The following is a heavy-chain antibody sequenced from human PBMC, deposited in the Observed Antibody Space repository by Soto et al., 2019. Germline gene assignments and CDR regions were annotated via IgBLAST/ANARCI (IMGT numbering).Heavy chain of an antibody. CDR3: AREDRNWFDP. D-gene: IGHD2-15*01. Sequence: QVQLVQSGAEVKKPGASVQVSCKASGYTLTTYAMHWVRQAPGQRLEWMGWIDAGNGNTKYSQKFQGRVTITRDTSASTVYMELSSLRSEDTAVYYCAREDRNWFDPWGQGTLVTVSS. CDR2: IDAGNGNT. J-gene: IGHJ5*02. V-gene: IGHV1-3*01. CDR1: GYTLTTYA.